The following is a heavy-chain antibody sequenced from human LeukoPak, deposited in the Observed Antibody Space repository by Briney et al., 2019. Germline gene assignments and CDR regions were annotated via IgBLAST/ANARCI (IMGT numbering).Heavy chain of an antibody. Sequence: GGSLRLSCAASGFTFSNYGMHWVRQAPGKGLEWVAVISYDGNNKYYTDSVKGRFTISRDNAKNSLYLQMNCLRAEDTAVYYCARGAHSSVWEYFFYYMDVWGKGTTVIVSS. CDR1: GFTFSNYG. V-gene: IGHV3-30*03. J-gene: IGHJ6*03. CDR3: ARGAHSSVWEYFFYYMDV. CDR2: ISYDGNNK. D-gene: IGHD5/OR15-5a*01.